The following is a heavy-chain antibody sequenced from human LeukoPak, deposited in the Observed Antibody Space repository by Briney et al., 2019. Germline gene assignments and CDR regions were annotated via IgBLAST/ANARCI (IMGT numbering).Heavy chain of an antibody. D-gene: IGHD1-26*01. J-gene: IGHJ4*02. V-gene: IGHV1-8*02. CDR2: INPNSGNT. CDR1: GYTFTGYY. CDR3: ARVTRRMGGTRDY. Sequence: ASVKVSCKASGYTFTGYYMHWVRQAPGQGLEWMGWINPNSGNTGYAQKFQGRVTMTRNTSLSTAYMELSSLRSEDTAVYYCARVTRRMGGTRDYWGQGTLVTVSS.